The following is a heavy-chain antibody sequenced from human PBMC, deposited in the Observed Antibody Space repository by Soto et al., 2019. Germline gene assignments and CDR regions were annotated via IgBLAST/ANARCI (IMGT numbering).Heavy chain of an antibody. CDR2: ISNSGSTI. V-gene: IGHV3-48*02. Sequence: EVQLVESGGGLVQPGGSLRLSCAASGFTFSPYAMNWVRQAPGKGLEWVSYISNSGSTIHYADSVKGRFTISRDNAKNSLYLQMNSLRDEGTAVYYCARDVDGNCDYWGQGTLVTVSS. CDR3: ARDVDGNCDY. J-gene: IGHJ4*02. D-gene: IGHD2-21*01. CDR1: GFTFSPYA.